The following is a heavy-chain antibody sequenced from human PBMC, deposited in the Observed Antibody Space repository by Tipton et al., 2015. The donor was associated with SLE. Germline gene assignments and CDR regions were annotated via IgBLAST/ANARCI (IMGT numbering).Heavy chain of an antibody. CDR2: RFYSGSA. J-gene: IGHJ5*02. D-gene: IGHD6-6*01. CDR3: ARAVMYSSSSDNWFDP. V-gene: IGHV4-59*11. Sequence: TLSLTCTVSGGSMYGHYWSWIRQPPGQGLEWIGCRFYSGSANYNPSLQSRVTMSLDTSENQFSLKLRSVTAADTAVYYCARAVMYSSSSDNWFDPWGQGIQVTVSS. CDR1: GGSMYGHY.